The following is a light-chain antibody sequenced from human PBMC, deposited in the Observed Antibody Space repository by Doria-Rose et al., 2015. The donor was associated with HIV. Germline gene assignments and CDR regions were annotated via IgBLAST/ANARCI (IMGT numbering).Light chain of an antibody. Sequence: MTQSPSSLSASAGDRVTITCRASQGITSNLNWYQQKAGKAPKLLIFTATTLQSGVPSRFSGGGSGTDFTLTISSLQPEDFATYYCQQTYSFPYSFGQGTKLDIE. CDR3: QQTYSFPYS. CDR1: QGITSN. J-gene: IGKJ2*01. CDR2: TAT. V-gene: IGKV1-39*01.